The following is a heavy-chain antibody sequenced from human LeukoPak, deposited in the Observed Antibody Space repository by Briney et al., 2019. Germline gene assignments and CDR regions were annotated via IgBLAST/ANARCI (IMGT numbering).Heavy chain of an antibody. D-gene: IGHD5-12*01. CDR2: INSDGSST. J-gene: IGHJ5*02. CDR1: GFTFSSYW. V-gene: IGHV3-74*01. Sequence: PGGSLRLSCAASGFTFSSYWMHWVRQAPGKGLVWVSRINSDGSSTSYADSVKGRFTISRDNAKNTLYLQMNSLRAEDTAVYYCARDLVATMLTNWFDPWGQGTLVTVSS. CDR3: ARDLVATMLTNWFDP.